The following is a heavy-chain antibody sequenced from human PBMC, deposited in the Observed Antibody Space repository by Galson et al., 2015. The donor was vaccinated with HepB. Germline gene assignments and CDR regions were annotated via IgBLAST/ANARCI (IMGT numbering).Heavy chain of an antibody. J-gene: IGHJ4*02. CDR1: GGSIISSSYY. V-gene: IGHV4-39*01. CDR2: IYYSGST. CDR3: ASCLSPARSEDY. Sequence: SETLSLTCSVSGGSIISSSYYWAWIRQPPGKGLEWIATIYYSGSTYYNPSLKSRAIIAVHTSKNQLSLRLSSVTAADTSVYYCASCLSPARSEDYWGQGALVIVSS. D-gene: IGHD1-14*01.